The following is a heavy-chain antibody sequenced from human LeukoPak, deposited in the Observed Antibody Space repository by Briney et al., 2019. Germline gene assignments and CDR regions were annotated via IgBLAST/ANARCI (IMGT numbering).Heavy chain of an antibody. Sequence: GGSLRLSCAASGFTVSNKYMTWVRQAPGKGLEWVSLIYSDGRTYYADSVKGRCTISRDNSKNTLYLQMNSLRAEDTAVYYCARRAGAYSHPYDYWGQGTLVTVSS. D-gene: IGHD4/OR15-4a*01. CDR3: ARRAGAYSHPYDY. CDR2: IYSDGRT. CDR1: GFTVSNKY. J-gene: IGHJ4*02. V-gene: IGHV3-53*01.